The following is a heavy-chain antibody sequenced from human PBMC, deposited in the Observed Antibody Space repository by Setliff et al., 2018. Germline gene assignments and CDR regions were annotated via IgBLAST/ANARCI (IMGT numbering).Heavy chain of an antibody. V-gene: IGHV3-30*07. D-gene: IGHD2-15*01. CDR2: ISYDGINK. Sequence: SCKASGFTFTSYAMHWVRQAPGKGLEWVAVISYDGINKYYADSVKGRFTISRDKSKNTLYLQMNSLRAEDTAMYYCARGAQWGDSGEGYFDYWGQGTLVTVSS. CDR1: GFTFTSYA. J-gene: IGHJ4*02. CDR3: ARGAQWGDSGEGYFDY.